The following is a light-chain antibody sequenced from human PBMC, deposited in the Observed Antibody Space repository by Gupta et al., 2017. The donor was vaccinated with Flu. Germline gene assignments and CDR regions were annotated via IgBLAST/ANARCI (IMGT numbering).Light chain of an antibody. V-gene: IGKV1-5*03. J-gene: IGKJ1*01. Sequence: PSTLSASVGARVTIACRASQSISGYVAWYQQKPGKAPKVLISQASSLESGVPSRFSGSGSGTEFTLTISSLQPDDLATYYCQQYHSYSWTFGQGTKVDI. CDR2: QAS. CDR1: QSISGY. CDR3: QQYHSYSWT.